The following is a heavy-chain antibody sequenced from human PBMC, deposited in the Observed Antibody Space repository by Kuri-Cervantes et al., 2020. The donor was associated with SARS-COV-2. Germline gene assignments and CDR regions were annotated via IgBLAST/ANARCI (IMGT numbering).Heavy chain of an antibody. V-gene: IGHV3-20*01. Sequence: GGSLRLSCAASGFTFDDYGMSWVRQAPGKGPEWVSGINWNGGSTGYADSVKGRFTISRDNAKNSLYLQMNSLRAEDTALYHCARGALWIAAAGRSWYFDLWGRGTLVTVSS. CDR1: GFTFDDYG. D-gene: IGHD6-13*01. CDR3: ARGALWIAAAGRSWYFDL. CDR2: INWNGGST. J-gene: IGHJ2*01.